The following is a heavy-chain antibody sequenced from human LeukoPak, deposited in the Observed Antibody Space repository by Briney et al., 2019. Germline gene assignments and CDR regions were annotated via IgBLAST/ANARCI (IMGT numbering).Heavy chain of an antibody. J-gene: IGHJ3*02. V-gene: IGHV3-30*04. CDR1: GFTFSSYA. CDR3: ARGGYCSSTSCYENSAFDI. D-gene: IGHD2-2*01. CDR2: ISYDGSNK. Sequence: GGSLRLSCAASGFTFSSYAIHWVRQAPGKGLEWVAVISYDGSNKYYADSVKGRFTISRDNSKNTLYLQMNSLRAEDTAVYYCARGGYCSSTSCYENSAFDIWGQGTMVTVSS.